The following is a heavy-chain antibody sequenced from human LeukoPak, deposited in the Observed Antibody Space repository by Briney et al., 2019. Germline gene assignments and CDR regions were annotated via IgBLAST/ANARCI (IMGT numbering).Heavy chain of an antibody. J-gene: IGHJ4*02. CDR3: AKDVAYTFDY. Sequence: GGSLRLSCAASGITFSSYWMSWVRQASGKGLEWVANIKQDGSEKYYGDSVKGRFIISRDNGKNSLYLQMNSLRAEDTAVYYCAKDVAYTFDYWGQGTLVTVSS. V-gene: IGHV3-7*01. CDR1: GITFSSYW. CDR2: IKQDGSEK. D-gene: IGHD3-16*01.